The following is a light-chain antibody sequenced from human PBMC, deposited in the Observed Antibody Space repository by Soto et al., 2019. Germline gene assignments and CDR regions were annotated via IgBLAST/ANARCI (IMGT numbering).Light chain of an antibody. CDR2: SNN. Sequence: SVLTQPPSASGTPGQRVTISCSGSSSNIGSNTVNWYQQLPGTAPKPLIYSNNQRPSGVPDRFSGSKSGTSASLAISGLQSEDEADYYCAAWDDSLNGRVFGGGTKLTVL. V-gene: IGLV1-44*01. CDR3: AAWDDSLNGRV. CDR1: SSNIGSNT. J-gene: IGLJ3*02.